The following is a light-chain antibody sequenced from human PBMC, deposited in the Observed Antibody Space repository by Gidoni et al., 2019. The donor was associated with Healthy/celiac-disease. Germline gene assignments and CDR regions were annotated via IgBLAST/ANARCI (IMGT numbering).Light chain of an antibody. CDR1: QSVSSY. V-gene: IGKV3-11*01. Sequence: EIVLTQSPATLSLSPGERATLSCRASQSVSSYLDWYQQKPGQAPRLLIYDASNRATGIPARFRGSGSGTDFTLTISSLEPEDFAVYYCQQRSNWGFTFGPGTKVDIK. CDR2: DAS. CDR3: QQRSNWGFT. J-gene: IGKJ3*01.